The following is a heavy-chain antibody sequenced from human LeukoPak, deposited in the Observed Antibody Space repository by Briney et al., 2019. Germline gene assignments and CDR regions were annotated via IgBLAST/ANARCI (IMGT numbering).Heavy chain of an antibody. Sequence: GGSLRLSCAASGFSVSSNYMTWVRQAPGKGLEWVSVIFNGGSTYYAHSVRGRFTISTDNSKNTLYLQMNTLRAEDTAVYYCARGLDASGTYYNFLDHWAQGTLVTVSS. CDR2: IFNGGST. CDR3: ARGLDASGTYYNFLDH. D-gene: IGHD3-10*01. V-gene: IGHV3-66*01. J-gene: IGHJ4*02. CDR1: GFSVSSNY.